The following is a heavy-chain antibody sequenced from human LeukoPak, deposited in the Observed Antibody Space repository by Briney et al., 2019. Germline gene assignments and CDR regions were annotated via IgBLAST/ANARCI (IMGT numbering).Heavy chain of an antibody. V-gene: IGHV1-69*01. CDR1: GGTFSSYV. D-gene: IGHD5-24*01. CDR2: IISCFLTA. J-gene: IGHJ4*02. CDR3: ARVNGYNYPLDY. Sequence: SLKVSCKASGGTFSSYVISWVRQAPGQGLEWMGGIISCFLTANYAQKFQGRVTTTADESTSTAYMELSSLRDEDTAVYYCARVNGYNYPLDYWGQGTLVTVSS.